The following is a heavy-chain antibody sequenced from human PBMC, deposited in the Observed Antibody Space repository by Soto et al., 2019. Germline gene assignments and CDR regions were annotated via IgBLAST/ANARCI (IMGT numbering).Heavy chain of an antibody. J-gene: IGHJ4*02. CDR3: ARVDCSGGSCRDGDY. V-gene: IGHV3-33*01. CDR1: GFTFSSYG. D-gene: IGHD2-15*01. Sequence: GGSLRLSCAASGFTFSSYGMHWVRQAPGKGLEWVAVIWYDGSNKYYADSVKGRFTISRDNSKNTLYLQMNSLRAEDTAVYYCARVDCSGGSCRDGDYWGQGTLVTVSS. CDR2: IWYDGSNK.